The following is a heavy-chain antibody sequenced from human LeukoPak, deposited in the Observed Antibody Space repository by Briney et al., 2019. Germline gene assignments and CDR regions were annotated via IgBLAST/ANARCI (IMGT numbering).Heavy chain of an antibody. CDR1: GGSIRSGGYS. CDR2: IYHSGSL. Sequence: TSETLSLTCAVSGGSIRSGGYSWSWIRQPPGKGLEWIGYIYHSGSLYYNPSLKSRVTISVDRSKNQFSLKLSSVTDADTAVYYCARDTAYGSGSYAPDYYGMDVWGKGTTVTVSS. V-gene: IGHV4-30-2*01. CDR3: ARDTAYGSGSYAPDYYGMDV. J-gene: IGHJ6*04. D-gene: IGHD3-10*01.